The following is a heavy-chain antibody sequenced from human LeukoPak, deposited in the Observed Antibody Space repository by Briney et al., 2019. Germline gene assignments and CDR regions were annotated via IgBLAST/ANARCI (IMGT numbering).Heavy chain of an antibody. D-gene: IGHD3-3*01. J-gene: IGHJ4*02. CDR3: ARSYDFWSGYIYFDY. V-gene: IGHV1-2*02. Sequence: ASVKVSCKASGYTFTGYYMHWVRQAPGQGLEWMGWINPNSGGTNYAQKFQGRVTMTRDTSISTAYMELSRLRPDDTAVYYCARSYDFWSGYIYFDYWGQGTLVTVSS. CDR2: INPNSGGT. CDR1: GYTFTGYY.